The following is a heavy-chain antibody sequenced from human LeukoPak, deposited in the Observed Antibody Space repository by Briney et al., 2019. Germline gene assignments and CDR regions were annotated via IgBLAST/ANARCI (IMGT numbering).Heavy chain of an antibody. CDR1: GFSFSSYG. CDR2: IRFDGSDK. V-gene: IGHV3-30*02. CDR3: TKDTTYHYDSSAYYLFDY. D-gene: IGHD3-22*01. Sequence: PGGSLRLSCAASGFSFSSYGMHWVRQAPGKGLEWVAFIRFDGSDKYYADSVKVRFTISKDTSKNTLILQLNSLRPEDTAVYFCTKDTTYHYDSSAYYLFDYWGQGTLVTVSS. J-gene: IGHJ4*02.